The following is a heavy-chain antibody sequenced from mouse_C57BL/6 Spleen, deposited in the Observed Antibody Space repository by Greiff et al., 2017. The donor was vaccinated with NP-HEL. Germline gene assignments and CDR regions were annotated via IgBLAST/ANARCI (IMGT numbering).Heavy chain of an antibody. Sequence: VQLQQPGAELVKPGASVKMSCKASGYTFTSYWLTWVKQRPGQGLEWIGDIYPGSGSTNYNEKFKSKATLTVDTSSSTAYMQLSSLTSEDSAVDYGAKDFYYGSSYAMDYWGQGTSVTVAS. CDR1: GYTFTSYW. D-gene: IGHD1-1*01. V-gene: IGHV1-55*01. CDR3: AKDFYYGSSYAMDY. CDR2: IYPGSGST. J-gene: IGHJ4*01.